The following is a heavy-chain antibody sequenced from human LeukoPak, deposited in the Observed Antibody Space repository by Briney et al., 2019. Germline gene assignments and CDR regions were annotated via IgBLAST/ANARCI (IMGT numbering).Heavy chain of an antibody. J-gene: IGHJ4*02. CDR3: ARLLDGYDY. V-gene: IGHV2-5*02. CDR2: IYWDDDK. D-gene: IGHD5-24*01. CDR1: GFSLTTSGVG. Sequence: SGPTLVNPTQTLTLTCTFSGFSLTTSGVGVVWIRQPPGKALEWLALIYWDDDKRYSPFLRTRLSIAKDTSKNLVVLRMANMDPVDTATYYCARLLDGYDYWGQGALVTVPS.